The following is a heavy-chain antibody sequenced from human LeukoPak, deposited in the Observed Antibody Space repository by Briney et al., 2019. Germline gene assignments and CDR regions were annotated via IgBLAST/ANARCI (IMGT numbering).Heavy chain of an antibody. CDR2: IYYSGST. J-gene: IGHJ4*02. CDR1: GGSISSYY. Sequence: SETLSLTCTVSGGSISSYYWSWIRQPPGKGLEWIGYIYYSGSTNYNLSLKSRVTISVDTSKNQFSLKLSSVTAADTAVYYCARIFGRDIDYWGQGTLVTVSS. CDR3: ARIFGRDIDY. V-gene: IGHV4-59*01. D-gene: IGHD2-15*01.